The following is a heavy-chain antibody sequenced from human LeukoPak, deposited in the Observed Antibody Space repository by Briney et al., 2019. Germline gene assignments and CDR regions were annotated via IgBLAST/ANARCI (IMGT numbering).Heavy chain of an antibody. CDR3: ARDPGVDALDI. CDR1: GFTVSSNY. CDR2: IYSGGST. D-gene: IGHD3-10*01. V-gene: IGHV3-53*01. J-gene: IGHJ3*02. Sequence: PGGSLRLSCAASGFTVSSNYMSWVRQAPGKGLERVSVIYSGGSTYYADSVKGRFTISRDNSKNTLYLQMNSLRAEDTAVYYCARDPGVDALDIWGQGTMATVSS.